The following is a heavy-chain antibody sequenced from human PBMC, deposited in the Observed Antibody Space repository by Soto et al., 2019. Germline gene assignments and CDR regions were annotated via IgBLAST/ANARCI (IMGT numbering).Heavy chain of an antibody. Sequence: ASVKVSCKASGYTFTSYAMHWVRQAPGQRLEWMGWINAGNGNTKYSQKFQGRVTITRDTSASTAYMELSSLRSEDTAVYYCARDVLLWFGEFDGEDYWGQGTLVTVSS. CDR3: ARDVLLWFGEFDGEDY. J-gene: IGHJ4*02. CDR2: INAGNGNT. D-gene: IGHD3-10*01. CDR1: GYTFTSYA. V-gene: IGHV1-3*01.